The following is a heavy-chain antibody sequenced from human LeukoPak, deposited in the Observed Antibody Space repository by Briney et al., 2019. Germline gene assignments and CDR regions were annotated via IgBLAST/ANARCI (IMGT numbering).Heavy chain of an antibody. CDR1: GFTFSSYG. CDR2: ISGSGGST. J-gene: IGHJ4*02. CDR3: AKVGSYYDSSGYYWPFDC. V-gene: IGHV3-23*01. Sequence: GGSLRLSCAASGFTFSSYGMSWVRQAPGKGLEWVSAISGSGGSTYYADSVKGRFTISRDNSKNTLYLQMNSLRAEDTAVYYCAKVGSYYDSSGYYWPFDCWGQGTLVTVSS. D-gene: IGHD3-22*01.